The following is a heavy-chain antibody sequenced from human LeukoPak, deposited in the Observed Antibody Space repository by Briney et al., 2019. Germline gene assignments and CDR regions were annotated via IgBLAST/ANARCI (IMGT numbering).Heavy chain of an antibody. J-gene: IGHJ5*02. V-gene: IGHV1-3*01. CDR2: INGDNGDI. Sequence: ASVKVSCKASGYTFSNYAIHWVRQAPRQRLEWMGWINGDNGDIKYSQSFQGRITITRDTSASIAYMELSSLRSEDTAVYYCARGGKYCGGNCYYNWIDPWGQGTLVTVSS. CDR3: ARGGKYCGGNCYYNWIDP. D-gene: IGHD2-21*01. CDR1: GYTFSNYA.